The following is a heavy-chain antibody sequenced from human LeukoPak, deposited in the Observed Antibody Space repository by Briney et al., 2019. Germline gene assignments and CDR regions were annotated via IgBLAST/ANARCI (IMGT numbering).Heavy chain of an antibody. J-gene: IGHJ4*02. CDR2: ISGSGGST. Sequence: PGGSLRLSCAASGFTFSSYAMSWVRQAPGKGLEWVSAISGSGGSTYYAGSVKGRFTISRDNSKNTLYLQMNSLRAEDTAVYYCANRHYYDSSGYKAAVRRSFDYWGQGTLVTVSS. CDR1: GFTFSSYA. D-gene: IGHD3-22*01. CDR3: ANRHYYDSSGYKAAVRRSFDY. V-gene: IGHV3-23*01.